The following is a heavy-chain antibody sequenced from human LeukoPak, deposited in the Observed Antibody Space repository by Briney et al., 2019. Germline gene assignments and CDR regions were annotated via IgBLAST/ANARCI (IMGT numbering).Heavy chain of an antibody. CDR3: ARGYCSGGSCYSYYYYNYMDV. Sequence: PSETLSLTCTVSGYSITSAYYWGWIRQPPGKGLEWIGSFFLKGSTYYNPSLKSRVTISVDTSKNQFSLKLSSVTAADTAVYYCARGYCSGGSCYSYYYYNYMDVWGKGTTVTVSS. V-gene: IGHV4-38-2*02. J-gene: IGHJ6*03. CDR2: FFLKGST. D-gene: IGHD2-15*01. CDR1: GYSITSAYY.